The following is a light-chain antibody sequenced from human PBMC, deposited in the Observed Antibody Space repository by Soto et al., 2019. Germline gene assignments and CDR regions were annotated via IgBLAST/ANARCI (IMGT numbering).Light chain of an antibody. CDR2: RVS. J-gene: IGKJ2*01. CDR3: MQATQIPHT. Sequence: EIVMTQTPPSSPVTLGQPASISCRSSRSLVHSDGNTYLSWLHQRPGQPPRLLIYRVSIRFSGVPDRISGSGAGTDFTLKICRVEAEDVGVYYCMQATQIPHTFGQGTKLEI. CDR1: RSLVHSDGNTY. V-gene: IGKV2-24*01.